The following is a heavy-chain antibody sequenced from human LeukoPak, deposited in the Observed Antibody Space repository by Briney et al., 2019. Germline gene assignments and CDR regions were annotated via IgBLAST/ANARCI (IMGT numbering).Heavy chain of an antibody. V-gene: IGHV4-34*01. CDR2: INHSGST. Sequence: SETLSLTCAVYGGSFSGYYWSWIRQPPGKVLEWIGEINHSGSTNYNPSLKSRVTISVDTSKNQFSLKLSSVTAADTAVYCCARGRGGRGITMVRGVIGFDYWGQGTLVTVSS. CDR3: ARGRGGRGITMVRGVIGFDY. D-gene: IGHD3-10*01. J-gene: IGHJ4*02. CDR1: GGSFSGYY.